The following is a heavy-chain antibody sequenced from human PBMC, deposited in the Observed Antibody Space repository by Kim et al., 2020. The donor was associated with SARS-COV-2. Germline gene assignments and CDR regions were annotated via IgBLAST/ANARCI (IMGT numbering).Heavy chain of an antibody. J-gene: IGHJ4*02. CDR1: GYSISSGYY. D-gene: IGHD2-21*02. CDR3: ARDPAYCGGDCYSPASDY. V-gene: IGHV4-38-2*02. Sequence: SETLSLTCTVSGYSISSGYYWGWIRQPPGKGLEWIGSIYHSGSTYYNPSLKSRVTISVDTSKNQFSLKLSSVTAADTAVYYCARDPAYCGGDCYSPASDYWGQGTLVTVSS. CDR2: IYHSGST.